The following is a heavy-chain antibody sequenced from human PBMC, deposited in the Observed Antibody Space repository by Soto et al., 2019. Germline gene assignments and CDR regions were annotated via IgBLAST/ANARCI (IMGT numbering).Heavy chain of an antibody. CDR3: ARPYYDSSGYSFWAFDI. D-gene: IGHD3-22*01. CDR1: GFPFINFA. V-gene: IGHV3-23*01. CDR2: ISGSGSRT. J-gene: IGHJ3*02. Sequence: SGGSLRLSCAASGFPFINFAMSWVRQSPGKGLEWVSAISGSGSRTWYADSVRGRFTTSRDSSKNTLNLQMNSLRAEDTAVYYCARPYYDSSGYSFWAFDIWGQGTMVTVSS.